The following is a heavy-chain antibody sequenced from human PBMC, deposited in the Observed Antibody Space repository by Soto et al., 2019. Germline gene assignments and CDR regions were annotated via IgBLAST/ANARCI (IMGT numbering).Heavy chain of an antibody. V-gene: IGHV4-39*01. Sequence: QLQLQESGPGLVKPSETLSLTCTVSGGSISSSSYYWGWIRQPPGKGLEWIGSIYYSGSTYYNPSLKSRVTISVDTSKNQFSLKLSSVTAADTAVYYCARLIRDSSGYYYVGAFDIWGQGTMVTVSS. D-gene: IGHD3-22*01. J-gene: IGHJ3*02. CDR1: GGSISSSSYY. CDR3: ARLIRDSSGYYYVGAFDI. CDR2: IYYSGST.